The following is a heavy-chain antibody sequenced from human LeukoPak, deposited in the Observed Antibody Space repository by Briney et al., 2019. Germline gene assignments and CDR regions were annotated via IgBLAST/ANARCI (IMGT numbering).Heavy chain of an antibody. V-gene: IGHV1-69*05. CDR1: GGTFSSYA. CDR3: ARDRDCSSTSCFSWLDY. Sequence: SVKVSCKASGGTFSSYAISWVRQAPGQGLEWMGGIIPKFGTAKYAQEFQGRVTITTDEPTSTVYMELSSLRSEDTAVYYCARDRDCSSTSCFSWLDYWGQGTLVTVSS. CDR2: IIPKFGTA. D-gene: IGHD2-2*01. J-gene: IGHJ4*02.